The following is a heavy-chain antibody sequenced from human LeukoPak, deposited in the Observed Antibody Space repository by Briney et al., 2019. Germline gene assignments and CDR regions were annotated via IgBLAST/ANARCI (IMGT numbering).Heavy chain of an antibody. CDR1: GFAFSSYA. V-gene: IGHV3-23*01. CDR2: ISGSGGST. J-gene: IGHJ4*02. CDR3: AKDRQWLVLVSDY. D-gene: IGHD6-19*01. Sequence: GGSLRLSCAASGFAFSSYAMSWARQAPGKGLECVSCISGSGGSTYYADSVKGRFTISRDHSKNTLYLQMNSLRAEDTAVYYCAKDRQWLVLVSDYWGQGTLVTVSS.